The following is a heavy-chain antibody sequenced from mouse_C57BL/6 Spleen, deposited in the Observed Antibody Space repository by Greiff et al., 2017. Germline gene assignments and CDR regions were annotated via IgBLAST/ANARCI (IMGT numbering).Heavy chain of an antibody. Sequence: QVQLQQPGTELVKPGASVKLSCKASGYTFTSYWMHWVKQRPGQGLEWIGNINPSNGGTNYNEKFKSKATLTVEKSSSTAYMQLSSLTSEDSAVYYCAYGNCEYYCAMDYWGQGTSVTVSS. CDR3: AYGNCEYYCAMDY. V-gene: IGHV1-53*01. CDR2: INPSNGGT. J-gene: IGHJ4*01. D-gene: IGHD2-1*01. CDR1: GYTFTSYW.